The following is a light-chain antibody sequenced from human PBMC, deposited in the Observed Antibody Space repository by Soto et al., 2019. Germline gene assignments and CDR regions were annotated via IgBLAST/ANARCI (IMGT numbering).Light chain of an antibody. J-gene: IGLJ2*01. CDR3: CSYAGSGTDVV. CDR2: EVT. CDR1: SSDVGSYNL. V-gene: IGLV2-23*02. Sequence: QSALTQPASVSGSPGQSITISCTGTSSDVGSYNLVSWYQQHPGKAPKLMISEVTKRPSGVSNRFSGSKSGNTASLTISGLQAEDEADYYCCSYAGSGTDVVFGGGTKLTVL.